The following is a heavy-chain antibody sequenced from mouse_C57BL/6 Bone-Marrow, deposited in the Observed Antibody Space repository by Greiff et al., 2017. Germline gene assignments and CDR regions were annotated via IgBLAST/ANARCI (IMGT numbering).Heavy chain of an antibody. V-gene: IGHV1-74*01. CDR2: IHPADGDT. J-gene: IGHJ3*01. CDR1: GYTFTSYY. Sequence: VQLLQSGAELVKPGASVKLSCTASGYTFTSYYMHWVKQRPGQGLEWIGWIHPADGDTKYNQKFQGKATLTVDTSSNTAYLQLSSLTAEDSAVYYCTTGVWFAYWGQGTLVTVSA. D-gene: IGHD1-1*01. CDR3: TTGVWFAY.